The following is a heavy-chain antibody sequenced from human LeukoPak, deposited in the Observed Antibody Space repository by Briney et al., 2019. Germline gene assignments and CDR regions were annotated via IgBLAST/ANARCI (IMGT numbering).Heavy chain of an antibody. CDR1: GFTLSSYS. V-gene: IGHV3-48*01. CDR3: ARTGLGMYSFDS. D-gene: IGHD3/OR15-3a*01. J-gene: IGHJ4*02. CDR2: ITGSSSTI. Sequence: GGSLRLSCAASGFTLSSYSMNWVRQAAGKGLEWVSYITGSSSTINYADSVKGRFTISRDKAKNSLYLQMNSLRAEDTAVYYCARTGLGMYSFDSWGQGTLVTVSS.